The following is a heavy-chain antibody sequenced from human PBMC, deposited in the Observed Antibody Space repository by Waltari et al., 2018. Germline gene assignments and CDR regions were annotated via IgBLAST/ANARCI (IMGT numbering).Heavy chain of an antibody. CDR3: VRGSPKGTSSLPGLAFDF. V-gene: IGHV3-30*04. J-gene: IGHJ4*02. CDR1: GSMVRTGA. CDR2: ISADSKTQ. Sequence: VELAESGGESVKPGRSLRLSSGASGSMVRTGAIHRFRQAPGKGREWVGVISADSKTQHLADSLKGRFTVSRDNSKNTLYLQMDTLRNEDTARYYSVRGSPKGTSSLPGLAFDFWGQGTLVTVSS.